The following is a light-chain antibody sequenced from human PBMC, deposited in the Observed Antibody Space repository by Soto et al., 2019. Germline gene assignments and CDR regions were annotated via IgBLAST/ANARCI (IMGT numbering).Light chain of an antibody. V-gene: IGKV1-16*01. J-gene: IGKJ2*01. CDR3: QQYASNVAT. Sequence: DLQMTQSPSSLSASVGDRVTITCRASQDILNDLAWFQQKPGKAPKSLIYGASSLHSVVPSRFSGSGFGTDFSLTISSLQPEDFATYYCQQYASNVATFGQGTTLEV. CDR1: QDILND. CDR2: GAS.